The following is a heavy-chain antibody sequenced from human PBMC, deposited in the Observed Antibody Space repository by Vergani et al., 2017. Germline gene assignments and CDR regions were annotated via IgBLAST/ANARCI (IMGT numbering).Heavy chain of an antibody. J-gene: IGHJ3*02. V-gene: IGHV5-51*03. CDR1: GYSFTSYW. Sequence: VQLVETGGGVVQPGESLKISCKGSGYSFTSYWIGWVRQMPGKGLEWMGIIYPGDSDTRYSPSFQGQVTISADKSISTAYLQWSSLKASDTAMYYCATYHVPYSGYRTPYDDDAFDIWGQGTMVTVSS. CDR2: IYPGDSDT. CDR3: ATYHVPYSGYRTPYDDDAFDI. D-gene: IGHD3-22*01.